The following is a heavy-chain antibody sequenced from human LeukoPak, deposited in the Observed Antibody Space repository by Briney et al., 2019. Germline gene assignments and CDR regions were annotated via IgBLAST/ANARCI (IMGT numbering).Heavy chain of an antibody. CDR1: GFTFSSYA. V-gene: IGHV3-23*01. D-gene: IGHD4-17*01. J-gene: IGHJ4*02. Sequence: GGSLRLSCAASGFTFSSYAMSWVRQAPGKGLEWVSAISGSGGSTYYADSVKGRFTISRDNSKNRVYLQMNSLRAEGTAVYYCATSKLYGDYAGALDYWGQGTLVTVSS. CDR3: ATSKLYGDYAGALDY. CDR2: ISGSGGST.